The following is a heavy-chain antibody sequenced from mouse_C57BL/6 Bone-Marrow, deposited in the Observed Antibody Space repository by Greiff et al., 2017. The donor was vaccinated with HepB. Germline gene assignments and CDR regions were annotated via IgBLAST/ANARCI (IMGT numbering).Heavy chain of an antibody. CDR2: IHPNSGST. J-gene: IGHJ3*01. CDR1: GYTFTSYW. D-gene: IGHD2-5*01. Sequence: VQLQQPGAELVKPGASVKLSCKASGYTFTSYWMHWVKQRPGQGLEWIGMIHPNSGSTNYNEKFKSKATLTVDKSSSTAYMQLSSLTSEDSAVYYCAGGSIVKRAWFAYWGQGTLVTVSA. V-gene: IGHV1-64*01. CDR3: AGGSIVKRAWFAY.